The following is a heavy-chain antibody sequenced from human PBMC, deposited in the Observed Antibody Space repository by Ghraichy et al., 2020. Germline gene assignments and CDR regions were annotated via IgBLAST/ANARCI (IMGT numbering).Heavy chain of an antibody. CDR2: IYSGGST. Sequence: GGSLRLSCAASGFTVSGNYMSWVRQAPGKGLEWVSVIYSGGSTYYADSVKGRFTISRHNSENTLYLQMNSLTAEDTAVYYCARGRIAAAPGYYGMDVWGQGTTVAVSS. CDR1: GFTVSGNY. J-gene: IGHJ6*02. V-gene: IGHV3-53*04. D-gene: IGHD6-13*01. CDR3: ARGRIAAAPGYYGMDV.